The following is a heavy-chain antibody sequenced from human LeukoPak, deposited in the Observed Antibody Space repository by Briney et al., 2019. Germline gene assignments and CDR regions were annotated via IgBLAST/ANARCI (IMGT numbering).Heavy chain of an antibody. Sequence: SGGSLRLSCAASGFTFSSHSMNWVRQAPGKGLEWVSYISSSSSTIYYADSVKGRFTISRDNAKNSLCLQMNSLRAEDTAIYYCARCLLNHLGDYWGQGALVTVSS. J-gene: IGHJ4*02. CDR1: GFTFSSHS. V-gene: IGHV3-48*01. CDR2: ISSSSSTI. CDR3: ARCLLNHLGDY. D-gene: IGHD3-16*01.